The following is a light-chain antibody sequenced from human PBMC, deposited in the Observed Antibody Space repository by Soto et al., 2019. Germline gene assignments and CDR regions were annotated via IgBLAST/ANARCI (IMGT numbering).Light chain of an antibody. V-gene: IGKV3-11*01. CDR1: QSVSSY. J-gene: IGKJ3*01. CDR2: DAS. Sequence: EIVLTQSPATLSLSPGERATLSCRASQSVSSYLAWYQLKPGQAPRLLIYDASNRATGIPARFSGSGSGTDFTLTISSLEPEDFAVYYSQQRSNWPPGFTFGPGTKVDIK. CDR3: QQRSNWPPGFT.